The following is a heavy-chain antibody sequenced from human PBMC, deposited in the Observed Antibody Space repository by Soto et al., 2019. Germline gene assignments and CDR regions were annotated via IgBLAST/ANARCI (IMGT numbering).Heavy chain of an antibody. D-gene: IGHD3-22*01. Sequence: PSETLSLTCTVSGGSISSYFYIWVRQPPGKGLEWIGSVYYTGTTDYNPSLKSRVTISVDTSKTQFSLNLRSVTAADTAVYYCARRGHTMIGPNWFDPWGQGTLVTVSS. J-gene: IGHJ5*02. CDR2: VYYTGTT. V-gene: IGHV4-59*01. CDR3: ARRGHTMIGPNWFDP. CDR1: GGSISSYF.